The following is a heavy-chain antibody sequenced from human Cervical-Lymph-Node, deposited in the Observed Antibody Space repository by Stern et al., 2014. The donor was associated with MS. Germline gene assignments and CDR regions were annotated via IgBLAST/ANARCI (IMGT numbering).Heavy chain of an antibody. V-gene: IGHV3-33*01. CDR3: ARDPSSGFPYFDY. J-gene: IGHJ4*02. D-gene: IGHD6-19*01. CDR2: IWYDGSNK. Sequence: VQLVESGGGVVQPGRSLRLSCAASGFTFSSYGMHWVRQAPGKGLEWGAVIWYDGSNKYYADSVKGRFTISRDNSKNTLYLQMNSLRAEDTAVYYCARDPSSGFPYFDYWGQGTLVTVSS. CDR1: GFTFSSYG.